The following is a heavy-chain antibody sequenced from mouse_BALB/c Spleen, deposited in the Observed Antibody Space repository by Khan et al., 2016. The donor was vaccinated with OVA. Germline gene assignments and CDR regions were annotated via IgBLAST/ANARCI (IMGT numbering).Heavy chain of an antibody. CDR2: VSTGGSYT. J-gene: IGHJ3*01. CDR3: TRLAYYDDSEGFAY. V-gene: IGHV5-6*01. CDR1: GFTFSTYG. Sequence: EVQRVESGGDLVKPGGSLKLSCAASGFTFSTYGMSWVRQTPDRRLEWVATVSTGGSYTYYPDSVQGRFTISRANAKNTLYLQMTSLKSDDTAIFYCTRLAYYDDSEGFAYWGQGTLVTVSA. D-gene: IGHD1-1*01.